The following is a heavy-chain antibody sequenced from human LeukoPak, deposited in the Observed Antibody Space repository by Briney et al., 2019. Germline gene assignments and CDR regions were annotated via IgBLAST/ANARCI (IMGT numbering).Heavy chain of an antibody. Sequence: VSVKVSCKASGYTFTSYYMHWVRQAPGQGLEWMGIINPSGGSTSYAQKFQGRVTMTRDTSTSTVYMKLSSLRSEDTAVYYCAREVVGGAFDIWGQGTMVTVSS. J-gene: IGHJ3*02. CDR3: AREVVGGAFDI. CDR2: INPSGGST. CDR1: GYTFTSYY. V-gene: IGHV1-46*01. D-gene: IGHD2-15*01.